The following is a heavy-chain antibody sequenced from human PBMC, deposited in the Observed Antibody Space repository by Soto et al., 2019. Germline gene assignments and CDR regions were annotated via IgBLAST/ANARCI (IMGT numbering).Heavy chain of an antibody. CDR2: ISYDGTNK. CDR1: GVSFSSYG. CDR3: AKDTYYHDSSGYYVFDY. Sequence: PGGSVRLSCAASGVSFSSYGMHWVRQAPGKGLEWVAVISYDGTNKNYADSVKGRFTISRDNSENTVYLQMNSLRTEDTAVYYCAKDTYYHDSSGYYVFDYWGQGT. J-gene: IGHJ4*02. D-gene: IGHD3-22*01. V-gene: IGHV3-30*18.